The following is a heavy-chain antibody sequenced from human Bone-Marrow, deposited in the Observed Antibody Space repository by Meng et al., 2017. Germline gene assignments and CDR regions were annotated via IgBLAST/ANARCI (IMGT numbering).Heavy chain of an antibody. CDR2: IRNKANSHTT. CDR3: ARSSWGIPPGP. Sequence: GESQKISCAASGFTFSSFYMDWVRQAPGKGLEWVARIRNKANSHTTEYAASVRGRFTISADKSISTAYLQWSSLKASDTAMYYCARSSWGIPPGPWGQGTLVTVSS. J-gene: IGHJ5*02. CDR1: GFTFSSFY. V-gene: IGHV3-72*01. D-gene: IGHD3-16*01.